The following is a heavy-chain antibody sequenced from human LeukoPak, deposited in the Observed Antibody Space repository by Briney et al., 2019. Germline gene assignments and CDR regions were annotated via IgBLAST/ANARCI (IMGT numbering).Heavy chain of an antibody. CDR1: GGSISSGDYY. Sequence: PSQTLSLTCTVSGGSISSGDYYWSWIRQPPGKGLEWIGYIYYSGSTYYNPSLKSRVTISVDTSKNQFSLKLSSVTAADTAVCYCARVTSGYSYEFDYWGQGTLVTVSS. D-gene: IGHD5-18*01. CDR3: ARVTSGYSYEFDY. CDR2: IYYSGST. V-gene: IGHV4-30-4*08. J-gene: IGHJ4*02.